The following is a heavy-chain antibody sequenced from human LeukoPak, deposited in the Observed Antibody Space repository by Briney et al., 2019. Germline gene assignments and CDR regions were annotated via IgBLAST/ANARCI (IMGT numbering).Heavy chain of an antibody. J-gene: IGHJ4*02. CDR2: ISWNSGSI. Sequence: GGSLRLSCAASGFTFDDYAMHWVRQAPGKGLEWVSGISWNSGSIGYADSVKGRFTISRDNAKNSLYLQMNSLRAEDTALYYCAKDRNPIAVAGTVDYWGQGTLVTVSS. CDR3: AKDRNPIAVAGTVDY. D-gene: IGHD6-19*01. V-gene: IGHV3-9*01. CDR1: GFTFDDYA.